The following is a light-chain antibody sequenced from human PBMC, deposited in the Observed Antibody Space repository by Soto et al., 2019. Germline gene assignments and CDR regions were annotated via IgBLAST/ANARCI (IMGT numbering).Light chain of an antibody. Sequence: CAPSTGAVTRGYYPNWFQQKPGQAPRALIYSTNNKHSWTPARFSGSLLGGKAALTLSGVQPEDEAEYYCLLSYGGTYVFGTGTKLTV. V-gene: IGLV7-43*01. CDR1: TGAVTRGYY. J-gene: IGLJ1*01. CDR3: LLSYGGTYV. CDR2: STN.